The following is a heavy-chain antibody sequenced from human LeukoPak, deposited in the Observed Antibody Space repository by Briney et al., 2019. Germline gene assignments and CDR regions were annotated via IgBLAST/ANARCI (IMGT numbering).Heavy chain of an antibody. D-gene: IGHD6-19*01. Sequence: GGSLRPSCAASGFTFSSYAMSWVRQAPGKGLEWVSSISSSSSYIYYADSVKGRFTISRDNAKNSLYLQMNSLRAEDTAVYYCARDSLGIAVAGTSDGMDVWGQGTTVTVSS. CDR2: ISSSSSYI. V-gene: IGHV3-21*01. J-gene: IGHJ6*02. CDR3: ARDSLGIAVAGTSDGMDV. CDR1: GFTFSSYA.